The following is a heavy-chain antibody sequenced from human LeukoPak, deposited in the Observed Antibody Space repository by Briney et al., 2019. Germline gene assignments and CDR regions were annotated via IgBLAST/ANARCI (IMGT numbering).Heavy chain of an antibody. Sequence: PSETLSLTCAVYGGSFSGYYWSWIRQPPGKGLEWIGEINHSGSTNYNPSLKSRVTISVDTSKNQFSLKLSSVTAADTAVYYCARGGYYYDSSARTQYYFDYWGQGTLVTVSS. J-gene: IGHJ4*02. CDR3: ARGGYYYDSSARTQYYFDY. V-gene: IGHV4-34*01. CDR1: GGSFSGYY. CDR2: INHSGST. D-gene: IGHD3-22*01.